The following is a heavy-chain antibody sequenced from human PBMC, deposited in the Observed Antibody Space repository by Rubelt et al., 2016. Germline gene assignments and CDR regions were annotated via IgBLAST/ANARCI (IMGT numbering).Heavy chain of an antibody. CDR1: GGSFSGYY. CDR3: ARVTGGSSDY. D-gene: IGHD3-16*01. Sequence: QVQLQQWGAGLLKPSETLSLTCAVYGGSFSGYYWSWIRQPPGKGLEWIGEINHSGSTNYNPSLKSRVTISEDTSKNQFSLKLSSVTAADTAVYYCARVTGGSSDYWGQGTLVTVSS. CDR2: INHSGST. V-gene: IGHV4-34*01. J-gene: IGHJ4*02.